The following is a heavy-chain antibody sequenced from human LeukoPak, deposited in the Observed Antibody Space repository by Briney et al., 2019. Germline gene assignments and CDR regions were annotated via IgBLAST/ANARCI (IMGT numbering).Heavy chain of an antibody. CDR3: VRVPAAGTGPDS. CDR1: GGSVSSGGHY. V-gene: IGHV4-61*08. D-gene: IGHD6-13*01. Sequence: SETLSLTCTVSGGSVSSGGHYWSWIRQPPGKGLEWLGYMHNSGTPSYNPSLKSRVTMSADTFKNQFSLNLSSVTAADTAVYYCVRVPAAGTGPDSWGQGSWSPSPQ. CDR2: MHNSGTP. J-gene: IGHJ4*02.